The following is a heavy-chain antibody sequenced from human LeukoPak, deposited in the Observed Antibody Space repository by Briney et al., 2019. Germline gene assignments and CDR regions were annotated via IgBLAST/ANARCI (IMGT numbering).Heavy chain of an antibody. J-gene: IGHJ4*02. CDR2: INHSGST. CDR3: ARGRRQWLPDY. V-gene: IGHV4-34*01. CDR1: GGSLSSYY. Sequence: SETLSLTCTVSGGSLSSYYWSWIRQPPGNGLEWIGEINHSGSTNYNPSLKSRVTISVDTSKNQFSLKLSSVTAADTAVYYCARGRRQWLPDYWGQGTLVTVSS. D-gene: IGHD6-19*01.